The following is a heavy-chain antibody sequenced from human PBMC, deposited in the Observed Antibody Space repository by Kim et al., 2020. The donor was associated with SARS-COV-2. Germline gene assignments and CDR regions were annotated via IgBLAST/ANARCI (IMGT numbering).Heavy chain of an antibody. CDR2: INHSGST. V-gene: IGHV4-34*01. CDR3: ARTPITMVRGAYGMDV. J-gene: IGHJ6*02. CDR1: GGSFSGYY. D-gene: IGHD3-10*01. Sequence: SETLSLTCAVYGGSFSGYYWSWIRQPPGKGLEWIGEINHSGSTNYNPSLKSRVTISVDTSKNQFSLKLSSVTAADTAVYYCARTPITMVRGAYGMDVWGQGTTVTVSS.